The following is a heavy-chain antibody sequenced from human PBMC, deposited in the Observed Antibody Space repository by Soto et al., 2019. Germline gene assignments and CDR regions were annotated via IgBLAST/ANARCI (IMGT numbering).Heavy chain of an antibody. J-gene: IGHJ4*02. V-gene: IGHV3-23*01. Sequence: GGSLRLSCAASGFTFSSYAMSWVRQAPGKGLEWVSAISGSGGSTYYADSVKGRFTISRDNSKNTLYLQMNSLRAEDTAVYYCAERLVETKWLPPYYFDYWGQGTLVTVSS. CDR1: GFTFSSYA. D-gene: IGHD5-12*01. CDR3: AERLVETKWLPPYYFDY. CDR2: ISGSGGST.